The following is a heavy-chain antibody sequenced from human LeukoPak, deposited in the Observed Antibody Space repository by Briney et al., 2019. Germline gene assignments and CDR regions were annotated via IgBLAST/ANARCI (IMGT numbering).Heavy chain of an antibody. CDR2: INPNSGGT. CDR1: Y. Sequence: YMHWVRQXPGQGLEWMGWINPNSGGTNYAQKFQGRVTMTRDTSISTAYMELSRLRSDDTAVYYCARGRLRGSYFNLTDYWGQGTLVTVSS. CDR3: ARGRLRGSYFNLTDY. V-gene: IGHV1-2*02. D-gene: IGHD1-26*01. J-gene: IGHJ4*02.